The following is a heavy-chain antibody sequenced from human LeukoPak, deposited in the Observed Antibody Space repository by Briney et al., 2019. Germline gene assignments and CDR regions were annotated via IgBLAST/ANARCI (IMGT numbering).Heavy chain of an antibody. CDR1: GFTFSSYE. CDR2: ISSSGSTI. D-gene: IGHD6-13*01. Sequence: GGSLRLSCAASGFTFSSYEMNWVRQAPGKGLEWVSYISSSGSTIYYGDSVKGRFTISRDNAKNSLYLQMNSLRVEDTAVYYCARDPGSSENFDYWGQGTLVTVSS. J-gene: IGHJ4*02. CDR3: ARDPGSSENFDY. V-gene: IGHV3-48*03.